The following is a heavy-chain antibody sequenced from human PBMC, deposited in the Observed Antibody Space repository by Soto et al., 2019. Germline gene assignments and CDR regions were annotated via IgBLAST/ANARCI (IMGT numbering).Heavy chain of an antibody. CDR1: GFSRSTSGAG. Sequence: QITLKESGPTLVKPTQTLTVTCTCSGFSRSTSGAGVGWIRQSPGKAPEWLALISWNDKKRYNPGLKSRLTITMDASKNQVVLTMTDLDPVDTATYFCAHRYGGNDYRWYFDSWGQGTLVTVSS. D-gene: IGHD3-16*02. J-gene: IGHJ4*02. V-gene: IGHV2-5*01. CDR3: AHRYGGNDYRWYFDS. CDR2: ISWNDKK.